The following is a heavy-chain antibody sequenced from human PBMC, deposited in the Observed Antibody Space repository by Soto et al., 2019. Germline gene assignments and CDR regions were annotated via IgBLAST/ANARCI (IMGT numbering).Heavy chain of an antibody. D-gene: IGHD1-26*01. V-gene: IGHV1-18*01. Sequence: QVQLVQSGAEVKKPGASVKVSCKASGYTFTSYGISWVRQAPGQGLEWMGWISGYNVNTNYAQKLQGRVTMTTDTSTSTAYLELRSLRSDDTAVYYCARDMGGGSYYWGYYCDYWGQGTLVTVSS. CDR1: GYTFTSYG. J-gene: IGHJ4*02. CDR3: ARDMGGGSYYWGYYCDY. CDR2: ISGYNVNT.